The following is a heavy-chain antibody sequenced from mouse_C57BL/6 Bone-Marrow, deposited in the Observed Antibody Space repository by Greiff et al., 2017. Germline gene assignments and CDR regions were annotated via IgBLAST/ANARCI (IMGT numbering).Heavy chain of an antibody. V-gene: IGHV1-55*01. CDR3: ARGGYYGSSYVGYFDV. CDR2: IYPGSGST. Sequence: VQLQQPGAELVKPGASVKMSCKASGYTFTSYWITWVKQRPGQGLEWIGDIYPGSGSTNYNEKFKSKATLTVDTSSSTAYMQLSSLTSEDSAVYYCARGGYYGSSYVGYFDVWGTGTTVTVSS. CDR1: GYTFTSYW. J-gene: IGHJ1*03. D-gene: IGHD1-1*01.